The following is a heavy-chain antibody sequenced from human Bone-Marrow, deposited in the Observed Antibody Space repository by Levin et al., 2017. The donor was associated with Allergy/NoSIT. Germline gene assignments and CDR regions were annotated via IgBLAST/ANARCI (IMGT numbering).Heavy chain of an antibody. CDR3: ARDRTELEQITDDHYRFDY. D-gene: IGHD1/OR15-1a*01. CDR2: IKQDGSEK. V-gene: IGHV3-7*01. CDR1: GFTFSSYW. Sequence: SGGSLRLSCAASGFTFSSYWMSWVRQAPGKGLEWVANIKQDGSEKYYVDSVKGRFTISRDNAKNSLYLQMNSLRAEDTAVYYCARDRTELEQITDDHYRFDYWGQGTLVTVSS. J-gene: IGHJ4*02.